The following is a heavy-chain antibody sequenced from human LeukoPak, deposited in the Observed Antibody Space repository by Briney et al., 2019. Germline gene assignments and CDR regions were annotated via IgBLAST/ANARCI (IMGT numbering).Heavy chain of an antibody. CDR1: GYSFTSYW. Sequence: GESLKISCRGSGYSFTSYWIGWVRQMPGKGLELMGISHPGDSDTRYSPSFQGQVTISVDKAISTAYLQWSSLKASDTAMYYCARHKDGYTNDAFDIWGQGTMVTVSS. J-gene: IGHJ3*02. D-gene: IGHD5-12*01. V-gene: IGHV5-51*01. CDR2: SHPGDSDT. CDR3: ARHKDGYTNDAFDI.